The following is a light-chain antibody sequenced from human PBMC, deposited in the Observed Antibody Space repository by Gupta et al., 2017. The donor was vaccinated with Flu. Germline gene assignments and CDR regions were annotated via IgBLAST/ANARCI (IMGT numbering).Light chain of an antibody. V-gene: IGLV3-1*01. CDR2: QDS. Sequence: SYELTQPPSVSVSPGHTASITCSGDKLGDKYASWYQQKPGQSPMLVIYQDSKRPSGIPERFSGSNSGNTATLTISGTQAMDEADYYCQAWDSSTSVVFGTGTKVTVL. J-gene: IGLJ1*01. CDR1: KLGDKY. CDR3: QAWDSSTSVV.